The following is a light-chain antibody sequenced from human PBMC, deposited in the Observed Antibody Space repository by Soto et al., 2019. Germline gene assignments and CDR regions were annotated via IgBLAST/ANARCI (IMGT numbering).Light chain of an antibody. Sequence: EIVFTQSPATLSLSQGERATLSCRASQSVSSYLAWYQQKPCHAPRLIIYDASNRATGIPARFSGRGSGTEFTPTISSLQSEDFAVYYCQQYKNWPTWTFGQGTKVDIK. V-gene: IGKV3-11*01. CDR1: QSVSSY. J-gene: IGKJ1*01. CDR3: QQYKNWPTWT. CDR2: DAS.